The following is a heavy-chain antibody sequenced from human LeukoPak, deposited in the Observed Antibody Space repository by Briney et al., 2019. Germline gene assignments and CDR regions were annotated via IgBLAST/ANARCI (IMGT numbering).Heavy chain of an antibody. J-gene: IGHJ2*01. V-gene: IGHV4-39*07. D-gene: IGHD6-13*01. Sequence: SETLSLTCSVSGGSIRSSDDYWGFVRQTPGKGLEWMGSIYYTGSSHYNPSLKSRATISVDTSKNQFSLKLSSVTAADTAVYYCARVYYSNSYDYWYFDLWGRGTLVTVSS. CDR1: GGSIRSSDDY. CDR2: IYYTGSS. CDR3: ARVYYSNSYDYWYFDL.